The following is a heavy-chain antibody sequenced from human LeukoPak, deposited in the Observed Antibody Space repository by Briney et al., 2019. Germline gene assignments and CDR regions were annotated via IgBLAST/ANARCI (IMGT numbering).Heavy chain of an antibody. CDR3: AKELGYSYGPAYFDY. V-gene: IGHV3-23*01. Sequence: GGSLRLSCAASGFTFSSYAMSWVRQAPGKGLEWVSAISGSGGSTHYADSVKGRFTISRDNSKNTLYLQMNSLRAEDTAVYYCAKELGYSYGPAYFDYWGQGTLVTVSS. J-gene: IGHJ4*02. CDR1: GFTFSSYA. D-gene: IGHD5-18*01. CDR2: ISGSGGST.